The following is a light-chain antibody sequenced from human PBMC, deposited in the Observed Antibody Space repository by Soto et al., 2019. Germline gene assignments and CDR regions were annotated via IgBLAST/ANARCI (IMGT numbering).Light chain of an antibody. CDR3: QVWDNNGGHNYV. CDR2: DGS. Sequence: SYELTQPPSVSVAPGRTARITCGGNNIGIYSVHWYQQRPGQAPVLVVYDGSDRPSGIPERFSGSNSGNTATLTIGRVEAADEADYYCQVWDNNGGHNYVFGTRTKVTVL. V-gene: IGLV3-21*02. J-gene: IGLJ1*01. CDR1: NIGIYS.